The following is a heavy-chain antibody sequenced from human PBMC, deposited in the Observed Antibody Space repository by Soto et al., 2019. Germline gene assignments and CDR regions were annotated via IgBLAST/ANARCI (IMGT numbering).Heavy chain of an antibody. CDR3: AKDLVAKKSLNNDAFDI. Sequence: PGGSLRLSCAASGFTFSSYAMSWVRQAPGKGLEWVSAISGSGGSTYYADSVKGRFTISRDNSKNTLYLQMNSLRAEDTAVYYCAKDLVAKKSLNNDAFDIWGQGTMVTVSS. CDR1: GFTFSSYA. D-gene: IGHD5-12*01. CDR2: ISGSGGST. J-gene: IGHJ3*02. V-gene: IGHV3-23*01.